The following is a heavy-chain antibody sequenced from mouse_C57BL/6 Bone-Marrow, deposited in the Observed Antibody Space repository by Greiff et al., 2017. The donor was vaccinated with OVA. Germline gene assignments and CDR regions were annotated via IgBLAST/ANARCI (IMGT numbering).Heavy chain of an antibody. CDR1: GYTFTNYW. Sequence: QVQLQQSGAELVRPGTSVKMSCKASGYTFTNYWIGWAKQRPGHGLEWIGDIYPGGGYTNYNEKFKGKATLTADKSSSTAYMQFSSLTSEDSAIYYCERVGYYDYDDWYIDVWGTGTTVTVSS. D-gene: IGHD2-4*01. CDR2: IYPGGGYT. J-gene: IGHJ1*03. CDR3: ERVGYYDYDDWYIDV. V-gene: IGHV1-63*01.